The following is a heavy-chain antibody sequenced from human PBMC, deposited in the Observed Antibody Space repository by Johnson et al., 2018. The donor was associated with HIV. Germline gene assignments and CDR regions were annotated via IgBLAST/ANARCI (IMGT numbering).Heavy chain of an antibody. CDR1: GFAFSDYY. Sequence: MQLVESGGGLVQPGGSLRLSCAASGFAFSDYYMAWIRQAPGKGLEWVAVISYDGSNKYYADSVKGRFTISRDNSKNTLYLQMNSLRAEDTAVYYCARDKVDDAFDIWGQGTMVTVSS. CDR2: ISYDGSNK. V-gene: IGHV3-30-3*01. J-gene: IGHJ3*02. D-gene: IGHD1-26*01. CDR3: ARDKVDDAFDI.